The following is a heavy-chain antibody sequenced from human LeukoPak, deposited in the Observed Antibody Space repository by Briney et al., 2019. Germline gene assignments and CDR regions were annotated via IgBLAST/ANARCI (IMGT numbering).Heavy chain of an antibody. CDR3: ARFDGRIDAFDI. Sequence: SETLSLTCTVSGGSISTSSHYWVWIRQPPGKGLEWIGNIYYSGSTYYSPSLKNRVTISVDTSKNQFSLNLSSVTAADTAVYYCARFDGRIDAFDIGGQETMVTVSS. CDR2: IYYSGST. J-gene: IGHJ3*02. V-gene: IGHV4-39*01. CDR1: GGSISTSSHY.